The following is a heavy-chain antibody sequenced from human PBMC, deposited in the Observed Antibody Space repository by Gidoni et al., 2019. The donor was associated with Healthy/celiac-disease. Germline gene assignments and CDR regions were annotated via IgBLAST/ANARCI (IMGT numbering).Heavy chain of an antibody. J-gene: IGHJ4*02. CDR2: IIPIFGTA. Sequence: QVQLVQSGAEVKKPGSSVKVSCKASGGTFSSYAISWVRQAPGQGLEWMGGIIPIFGTANDAQKFQGRVTITADESTSTAYMELSSLRSEDTAVYYCAGLPSTIFPLGDSPYYFDYWGQGTLVTVSS. CDR1: GGTFSSYA. CDR3: AGLPSTIFPLGDSPYYFDY. V-gene: IGHV1-69*01. D-gene: IGHD3-3*01.